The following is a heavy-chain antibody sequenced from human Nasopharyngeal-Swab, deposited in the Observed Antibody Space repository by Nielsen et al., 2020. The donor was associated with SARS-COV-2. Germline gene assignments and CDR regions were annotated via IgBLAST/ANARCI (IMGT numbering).Heavy chain of an antibody. J-gene: IGHJ4*02. CDR2: IYHSGST. V-gene: IGHV4-30-2*01. Sequence: PGKGLEWIGYIYHSGSTHYNPSLKSRVTISVDRSKNQFSLKLSSVTAADTAVYYCAREGILWFGEEMWLFFDYWGQGTLVTVSS. D-gene: IGHD3-10*01. CDR3: AREGILWFGEEMWLFFDY.